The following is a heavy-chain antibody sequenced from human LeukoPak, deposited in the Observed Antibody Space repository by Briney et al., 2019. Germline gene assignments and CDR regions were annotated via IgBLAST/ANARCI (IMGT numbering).Heavy chain of an antibody. CDR2: LYSGGST. Sequence: GGSLRLSCAPSGFSFSTYWMSWVRQAPGKGQEWVSVLYSGGSTYYADSAKGRFTISRDNSKNTLYLQMNSLRAEDTAVYYCARGGVTMIVPILWGQGTLVTVSS. V-gene: IGHV3-53*01. CDR3: ARGGVTMIVPIL. J-gene: IGHJ4*02. CDR1: GFSFSTYW. D-gene: IGHD3-22*01.